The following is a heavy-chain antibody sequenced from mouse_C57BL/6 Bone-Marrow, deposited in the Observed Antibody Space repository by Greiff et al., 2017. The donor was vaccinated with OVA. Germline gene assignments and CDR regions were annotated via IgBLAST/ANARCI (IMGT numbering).Heavy chain of an antibody. V-gene: IGHV1-63*01. CDR1: GYTFTNYW. Sequence: QVQLQQSGAELVRPGTSVKMSCKASGYTFTNYWIGWAKQRPGHGLEWIGDIYPGGGYTNYNEKFKGKATLTADKSSSTAYMQLSSLTSEDSAVYYCAWTPLIYYYGSSPLYWYFDVWGTGTTVTVSS. CDR3: AWTPLIYYYGSSPLYWYFDV. J-gene: IGHJ1*03. CDR2: IYPGGGYT. D-gene: IGHD1-1*01.